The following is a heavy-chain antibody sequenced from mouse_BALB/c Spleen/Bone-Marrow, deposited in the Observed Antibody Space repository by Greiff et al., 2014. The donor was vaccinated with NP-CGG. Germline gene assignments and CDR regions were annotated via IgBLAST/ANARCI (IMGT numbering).Heavy chain of an antibody. CDR3: ASYGNSFGY. Sequence: VHVKQSGPELEKPGASVKISCKASGYSFTGYNMNWVKQSNGESLEWIGNIDPHYGGTSYNQKFKDKATLTVDKSSNTAYMQLKSLTSEDSAIYYCASYGNSFGYWGQGTLVAVSA. CDR1: GYSFTGYN. CDR2: IDPHYGGT. D-gene: IGHD2-1*01. J-gene: IGHJ3*01. V-gene: IGHV1-39*01.